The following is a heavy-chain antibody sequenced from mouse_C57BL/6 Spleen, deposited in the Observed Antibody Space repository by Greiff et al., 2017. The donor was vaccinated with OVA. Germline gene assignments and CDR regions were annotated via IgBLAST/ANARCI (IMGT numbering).Heavy chain of an antibody. CDR2: ISDGGSYT. Sequence: EVKLMESGGGLVKPGGSLKLSCAASGFTFSSYAMSWVRQTPEKRLEWVATISDGGSYTYYPDNVKGRFTISRDNAKNNLYLQMSHLKSEDTAMYYCARDQRMDYWGQGTSVTVSS. CDR3: ARDQRMDY. J-gene: IGHJ4*01. CDR1: GFTFSSYA. V-gene: IGHV5-4*01.